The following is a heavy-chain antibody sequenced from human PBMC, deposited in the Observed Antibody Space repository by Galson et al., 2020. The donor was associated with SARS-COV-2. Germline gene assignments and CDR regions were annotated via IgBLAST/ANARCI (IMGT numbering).Heavy chain of an antibody. J-gene: IGHJ6*02. CDR1: GFTVSSNY. CDR2: MYSGGSK. CDR3: ATLPGIAVDRYYYCMDV. V-gene: IGHV3-53*01. Sequence: GGSLRLSCDASGFTVSSNYMSCVRQAPGKGLEWVTVMYSGGSKYYADSVKGRFTISRDNSKNTLYLKMTNMKAEDTAVYYCATLPGIAVDRYYYCMDVWGQGTTVTVSS. D-gene: IGHD6-19*01.